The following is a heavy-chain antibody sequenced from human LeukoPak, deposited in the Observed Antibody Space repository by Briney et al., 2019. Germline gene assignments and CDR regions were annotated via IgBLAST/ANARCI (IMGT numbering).Heavy chain of an antibody. Sequence: ASVKVSCKASGYTFTSYGISWVRQAPGQGLEWMGWISAYNGNTNYAQKLQGRVTMTTDTSTSTAYMELRSLRSDDTAVYYCARDWYLDLSDYFDYWGQGTLVTVSS. J-gene: IGHJ4*02. CDR1: GYTFTSYG. CDR3: ARDWYLDLSDYFDY. CDR2: ISAYNGNT. D-gene: IGHD6-13*01. V-gene: IGHV1-18*01.